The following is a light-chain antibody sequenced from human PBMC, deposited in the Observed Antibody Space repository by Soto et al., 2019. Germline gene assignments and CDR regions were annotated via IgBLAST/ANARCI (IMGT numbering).Light chain of an antibody. CDR2: AAS. J-gene: IGKJ1*01. V-gene: IGKV1-27*01. CDR1: QYISYS. CDR3: QKYNSAPQT. Sequence: DIQMTQSPSTLSASVGDRVAITCRASQYISYSLNWYQHKLGNAPKLLIYAASSLQSGVPSRFSGSGSGTDFTLTISSLQPEDFATYYCQKYNSAPQTFGQGTKVDIK.